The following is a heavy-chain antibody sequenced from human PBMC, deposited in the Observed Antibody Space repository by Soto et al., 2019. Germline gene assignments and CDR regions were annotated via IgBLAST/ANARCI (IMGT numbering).Heavy chain of an antibody. J-gene: IGHJ1*01. V-gene: IGHV3-33*01. D-gene: IGHD2-15*01. CDR2: IWYDGSNK. CDR3: ARKYCSGGSCYSDPFQH. CDR1: GFNFSSFG. Sequence: QVQLVESGGGVVQPGRSLRLSCAASGFNFSSFGMHWVRQAPGKGLEWVAVIWYDGSNKYYAESVKGRFTISRDNSKNTLYLQMNSLRAEDTAVYYCARKYCSGGSCYSDPFQHWGQGTLVTVSS.